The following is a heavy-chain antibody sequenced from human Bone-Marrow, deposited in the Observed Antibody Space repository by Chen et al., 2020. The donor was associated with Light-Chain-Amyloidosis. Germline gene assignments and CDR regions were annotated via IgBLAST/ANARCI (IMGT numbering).Heavy chain of an antibody. D-gene: IGHD5-12*01. CDR3: ARRRDGYNFDY. V-gene: IGHV5-51*01. Sequence: EVQLEQSGPEVTKPGESLKIYCKGSGYTFPNYWIGWVRQMPGKGLEWMGVIYPDDSDARYSPSFEGQVTISADKSITTAYLQWRSLKASDTAMYYCARRRDGYNFDYWGQGTLVTVSS. J-gene: IGHJ4*02. CDR2: IYPDDSDA. CDR1: GYTFPNYW.